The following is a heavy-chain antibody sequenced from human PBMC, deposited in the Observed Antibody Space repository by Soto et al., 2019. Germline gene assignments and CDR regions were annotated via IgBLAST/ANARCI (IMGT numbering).Heavy chain of an antibody. CDR1: GFTFSIYA. CDR3: AGGAVLDS. D-gene: IGHD2-21*01. V-gene: IGHV3-30-3*01. J-gene: IGHJ4*02. CDR2: ISYDGNNK. Sequence: QVQLVESGGGVVQTGRSLRLSCAASGFTFSIYAMHWVRQAPGKGREWVAFISYDGNNKAYADSVKGRFTISRDNSNNTLYMQMNSLSAEDAAVYYWAGGAVLDSWGQGTLVTVSS.